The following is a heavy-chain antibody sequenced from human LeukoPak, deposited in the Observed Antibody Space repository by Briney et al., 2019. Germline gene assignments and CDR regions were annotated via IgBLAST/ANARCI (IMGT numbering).Heavy chain of an antibody. Sequence: SETLSLTCTVSGVSISSDSYYWAWIRQPPGKGLEWIASIYYSGSTYYNPSLKSRVTISVDTSRNQFSLKLSSVTAADTAVYYCASLAVAGLSEGHWGQGTLVIVSS. CDR1: GVSISSDSYY. J-gene: IGHJ4*02. CDR2: IYYSGST. D-gene: IGHD6-19*01. CDR3: ASLAVAGLSEGH. V-gene: IGHV4-39*01.